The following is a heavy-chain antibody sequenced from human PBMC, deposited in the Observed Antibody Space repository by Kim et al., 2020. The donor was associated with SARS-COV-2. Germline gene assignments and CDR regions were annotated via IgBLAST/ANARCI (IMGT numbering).Heavy chain of an antibody. CDR3: ARNGAMVRGARGYFDY. CDR1: GFTFSSYG. D-gene: IGHD3-10*01. Sequence: GGSLRLSCAASGFTFSSYGMHWVRQAPGKGLEWVAVIWYDGSNKYYADSVKGRFTISRDNSKNTLYLQMNSLRAEDTAVYYCARNGAMVRGARGYFDYWGQGTLVTVSS. V-gene: IGHV3-33*01. J-gene: IGHJ4*02. CDR2: IWYDGSNK.